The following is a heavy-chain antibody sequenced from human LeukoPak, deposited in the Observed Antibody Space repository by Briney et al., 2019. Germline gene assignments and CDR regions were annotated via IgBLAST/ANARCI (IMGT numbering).Heavy chain of an antibody. J-gene: IGHJ4*02. V-gene: IGHV3-48*01. Sequence: GGSLRLSCAASGFTFSSYSMNWVRQAPGKGLEWLSFISSSSSTIYYADSVKGRFTISRDNAKNSLYLQMNSLRAEDTAVYYCARGFEAVAGIDYWGQGTLVTVSS. D-gene: IGHD6-19*01. CDR1: GFTFSSYS. CDR2: ISSSSSTI. CDR3: ARGFEAVAGIDY.